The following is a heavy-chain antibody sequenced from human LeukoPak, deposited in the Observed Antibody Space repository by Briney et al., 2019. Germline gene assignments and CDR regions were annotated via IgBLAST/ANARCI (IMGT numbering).Heavy chain of an antibody. CDR2: ISSTSTYI. CDR3: ARGGGNFDY. D-gene: IGHD2-15*01. V-gene: IGHV3-21*01. J-gene: IGHJ4*02. Sequence: GGSLRLSCAASEFTFSSYTINWVRQAPGKGLEWVSSISSTSTYISYADSVKGRSTISRDNANNSLYLQMNSLRAEDTAVYYCARGGGNFDYWGQGTLVTVSS. CDR1: EFTFSSYT.